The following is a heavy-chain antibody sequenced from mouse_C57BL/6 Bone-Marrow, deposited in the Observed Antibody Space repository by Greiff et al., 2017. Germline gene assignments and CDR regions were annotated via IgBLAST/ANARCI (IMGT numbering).Heavy chain of an antibody. D-gene: IGHD2-4*01. J-gene: IGHJ3*01. Sequence: QVQLQQPGAELVRPGTSVKLSCKASGYTFTSYWMHWVKQRPGQGLEWIGVIDPSDSYTNYNQKFKGKATLTVDTSSSTAYMQLRSLTSEDSAVYYCDRAYDYPCAYGGQGTLVTVSA. CDR2: IDPSDSYT. V-gene: IGHV1-59*01. CDR1: GYTFTSYW. CDR3: DRAYDYPCAY.